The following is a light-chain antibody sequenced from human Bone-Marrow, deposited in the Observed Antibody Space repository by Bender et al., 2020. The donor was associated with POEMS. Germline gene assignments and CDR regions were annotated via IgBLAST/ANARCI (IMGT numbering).Light chain of an antibody. CDR2: EVT. J-gene: IGLJ3*02. CDR3: FSRAPSNTWV. Sequence: QSALTQPASVSGSPGQTITISCSGVSSDIGGDNYVSWYQQLPGKAPKVILYEVTKRPSGVSQRYSGSKSGNTASLTISGLQAEDEADYYCFSRAPSNTWVFGRGTKLTVL. CDR1: SSDIGGDNY. V-gene: IGLV2-23*02.